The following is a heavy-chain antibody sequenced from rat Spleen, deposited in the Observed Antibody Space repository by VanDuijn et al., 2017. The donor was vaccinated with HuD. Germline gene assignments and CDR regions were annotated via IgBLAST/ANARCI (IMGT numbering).Heavy chain of an antibody. CDR3: ARAGYLRDWYFDF. CDR2: ISNTGDT. D-gene: IGHD2-2*01. V-gene: IGHV5-29*01. Sequence: EVQLVESGGGLVQPGRSLKLSCAASGFTFSDYGVAWVRQAPTKGLEWVASISNTGDTYYPDSVKGRFSVSRDNTKSTLYLQMNSLMSEDTATYYCARAGYLRDWYFDFWGPGTMVTVSS. J-gene: IGHJ1*01. CDR1: GFTFSDYG.